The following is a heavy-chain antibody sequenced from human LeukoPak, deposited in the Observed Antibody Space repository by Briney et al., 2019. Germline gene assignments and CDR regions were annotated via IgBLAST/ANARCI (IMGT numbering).Heavy chain of an antibody. CDR1: GYTFTGYY. V-gene: IGHV1-2*02. J-gene: IGHJ4*02. Sequence: ASVKVSCKASGYTFTGYYMHWVRQAPGQGLEWMGWINPNSGGTNYAQKFQDRVPMTRDTSISTAYMQLSRLRSDDTAVYYCARSPHILTGENFDFWGQGTLLTVSS. CDR3: ARSPHILTGENFDF. D-gene: IGHD3-9*01. CDR2: INPNSGGT.